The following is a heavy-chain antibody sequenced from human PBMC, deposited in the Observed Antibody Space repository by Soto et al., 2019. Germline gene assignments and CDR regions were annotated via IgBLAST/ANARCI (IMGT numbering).Heavy chain of an antibody. CDR3: VLWFGELVGGVHNDY. CDR2: IYYSGST. Sequence: QLQLQESGPGLVKPSETLSLTCTVSGGSISSSSYYWGWIRQPPGKGLEWIGSIYYSGSTYYNPSLKSRVTISVDTSKNQFSLKLSSVTAADTAVYYCVLWFGELVGGVHNDYWGQGTLVTVSS. CDR1: GGSISSSSYY. J-gene: IGHJ4*02. D-gene: IGHD3-10*01. V-gene: IGHV4-39*01.